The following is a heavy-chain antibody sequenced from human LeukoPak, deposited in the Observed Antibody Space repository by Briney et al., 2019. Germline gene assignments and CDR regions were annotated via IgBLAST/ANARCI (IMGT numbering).Heavy chain of an antibody. CDR2: ISGSGGST. V-gene: IGHV3-23*01. Sequence: GGFLRLSCAASGFTFSSYAMSWVRQAPGKGLEWVSVISGSGGSTYYADSVKGRFTISRDNAKNTLYLQMNSLRAEDTAVYYCARGHSGSYLSDGAFDIWGQGTMVTVSS. J-gene: IGHJ3*02. D-gene: IGHD1-26*01. CDR1: GFTFSSYA. CDR3: ARGHSGSYLSDGAFDI.